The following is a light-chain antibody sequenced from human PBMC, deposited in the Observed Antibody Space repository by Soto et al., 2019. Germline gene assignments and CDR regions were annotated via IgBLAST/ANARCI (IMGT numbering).Light chain of an antibody. CDR2: DVT. CDR3: TSYTTSSPYLV. J-gene: IGLJ3*02. CDR1: SSDVGGYNY. Sequence: QSALTQPASVSGSPGQSITISCTGTSSDVGGYNYVSWYQHHPGKAPKLMIYDVTNRPSGVSNRFSGSKSGNTASLTISGLQAEDEADCTSYTTSSPYLVFGGGTKLTVL. V-gene: IGLV2-14*03.